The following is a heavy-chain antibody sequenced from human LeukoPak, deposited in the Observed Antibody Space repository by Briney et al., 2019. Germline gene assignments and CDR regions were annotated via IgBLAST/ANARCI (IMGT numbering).Heavy chain of an antibody. CDR3: AKAPVTTCSGAYCYPFDY. CDR1: GFTFSSYG. CDR2: ISGSGGNT. V-gene: IGHV3-23*01. D-gene: IGHD2-21*01. Sequence: GGSLRLSCAASGFTFSSYGMSWVRQAPGKGLEWVSAISGSGGNTYHADSVKGRFTISRDSSKNTLYLQMNRLRAEDAAVYYCAKAPVTTCSGAYCYPFDYWGQGTLVTVSS. J-gene: IGHJ4*02.